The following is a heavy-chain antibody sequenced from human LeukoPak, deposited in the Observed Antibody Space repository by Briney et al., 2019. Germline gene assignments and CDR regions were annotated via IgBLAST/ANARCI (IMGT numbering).Heavy chain of an antibody. Sequence: GGSLRLSCVASGFTFSSYTMNWVRQAPGKGLEWVSAIGTAGDTYYPGSVKGRFTISRENAKNSLYLQMNSLRAGDTAVYYCARTRYYYDSSGYFDFDYWGQGTLVTVSS. D-gene: IGHD3-22*01. CDR1: GFTFSSYT. J-gene: IGHJ4*02. CDR3: ARTRYYYDSSGYFDFDY. V-gene: IGHV3-13*01. CDR2: IGTAGDT.